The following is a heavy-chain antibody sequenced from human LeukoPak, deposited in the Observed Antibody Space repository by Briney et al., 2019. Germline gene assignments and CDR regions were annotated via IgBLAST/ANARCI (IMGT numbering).Heavy chain of an antibody. CDR2: IYYSGST. J-gene: IGHJ4*02. CDR1: GGSISSYY. CDR3: ARDGYYGSHFDY. V-gene: IGHV4-59*01. D-gene: IGHD3-10*01. Sequence: SETLSLTCTVSGGSISSYYWSWIRQPPGKGLEWIGYIYYSGSTNYNPSLKSRATISVDTSKNQFSLKLSSVTAADTAVYYCARDGYYGSHFDYWGQGTLVTVSS.